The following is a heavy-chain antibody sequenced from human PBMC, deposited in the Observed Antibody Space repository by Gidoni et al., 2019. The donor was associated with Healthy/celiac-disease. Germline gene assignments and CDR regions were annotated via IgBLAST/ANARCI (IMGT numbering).Heavy chain of an antibody. D-gene: IGHD4-17*01. CDR1: GFTFSICA. CDR2: ISGSGGST. J-gene: IGHJ4*02. V-gene: IGHV3-23*01. CDR3: AKGGHDYGDYVAYYFDY. Sequence: VQLLVSGGGLVQPGCSLRLSCAASGFTFSICAMSWVRQAPGKGLEWVSAISGSGGSTYYADSVKGRFTISRDNAKNTLYLQMNSLRAEDTAVYYCAKGGHDYGDYVAYYFDYWGQGTLVTVSS.